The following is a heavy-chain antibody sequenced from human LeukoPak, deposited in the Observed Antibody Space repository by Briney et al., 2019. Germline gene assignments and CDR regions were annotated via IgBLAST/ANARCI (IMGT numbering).Heavy chain of an antibody. CDR3: ARGATAYFDY. D-gene: IGHD5-12*01. Sequence: SQTPSLTCALSGDTVSSNSAAWSWVRQSPSRGLEWLGRTYYRSKWYYDYAVSVKSRITINPDTSKNQFSLQLNSVTPEDTAVYYCARGATAYFDYWGQGTLVTVSS. CDR1: GDTVSSNSAA. J-gene: IGHJ4*02. CDR2: TYYRSKWYY. V-gene: IGHV6-1*01.